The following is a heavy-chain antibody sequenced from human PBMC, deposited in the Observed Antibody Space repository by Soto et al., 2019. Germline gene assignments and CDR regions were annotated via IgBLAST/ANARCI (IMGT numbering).Heavy chain of an antibody. Sequence: GGSLRLSGAASGFTFSDAWMTWVRQVPGKGLEWVGRIKTKTDGGTIDYGAPVKGRFIISRDDSKKMLYLQMNSLKTEDTAMYFCTTEGFWSAFYVIDEWGQGTMVTVSS. CDR1: GFTFSDAW. V-gene: IGHV3-15*05. J-gene: IGHJ3*01. D-gene: IGHD3-3*01. CDR2: IKTKTDGGTI. CDR3: TTEGFWSAFYVIDE.